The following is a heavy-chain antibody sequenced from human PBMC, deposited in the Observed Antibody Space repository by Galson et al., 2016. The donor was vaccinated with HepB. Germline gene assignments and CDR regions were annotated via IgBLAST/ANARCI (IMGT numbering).Heavy chain of an antibody. Sequence: SVKVSCKASGYIFISSGISWVRQAPGQGLEWMGWISVYNGNTNYAQKLQGRVTMTTDTSTTTAYMELRSLRSDDTAVYYCARDSEAIAVAGPVNYQYYYGLDVWGQGTTVTVSS. D-gene: IGHD6-19*01. CDR3: ARDSEAIAVAGPVNYQYYYGLDV. CDR1: GYIFISSG. CDR2: ISVYNGNT. V-gene: IGHV1-18*01. J-gene: IGHJ6*02.